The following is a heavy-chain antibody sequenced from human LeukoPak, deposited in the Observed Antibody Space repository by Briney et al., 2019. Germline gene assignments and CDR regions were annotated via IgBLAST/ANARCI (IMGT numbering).Heavy chain of an antibody. D-gene: IGHD3-22*01. V-gene: IGHV3-48*01. CDR1: GFTFSGYS. CDR2: ISSSSNTI. Sequence: PGGSLRLSCADSGFTFSGYSMNRVRQAPGKGLEWVSYISSSSNTIYYADSVKGPFTISRDNAKNSLFLQMNSLRAEDTAVYYCGREPRSSGTPLGYCDSWGEGNLVTVSS. CDR3: GREPRSSGTPLGYCDS. J-gene: IGHJ4*02.